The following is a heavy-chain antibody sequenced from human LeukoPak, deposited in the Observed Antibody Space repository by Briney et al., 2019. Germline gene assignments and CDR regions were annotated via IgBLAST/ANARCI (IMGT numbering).Heavy chain of an antibody. D-gene: IGHD1-14*01. Sequence: GGSLRLSCAASGLSLSSNNMHWVRQAPGGGLEWLSYISAGSGTVFSADSVKGRFSSLIDNARESLFLQMNSLRVDDTAVYYCTKDLGLRRMIWGRGTLVIVSS. CDR1: GLSLSSNN. CDR3: TKDLGLRRMI. CDR2: ISAGSGTV. V-gene: IGHV3-48*04. J-gene: IGHJ2*01.